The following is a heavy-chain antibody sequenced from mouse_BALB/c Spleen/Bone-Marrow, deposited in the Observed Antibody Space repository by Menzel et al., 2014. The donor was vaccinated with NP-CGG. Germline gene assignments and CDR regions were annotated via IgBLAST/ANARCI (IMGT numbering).Heavy chain of an antibody. Sequence: EVQLQESGPELVKPGASVKISCKTPGYTFTEYTMHWVKQSHGKSLEWIGGINPNNGVTSYNQKFKGKATLTVDKSSSTAYMELRSLTSEDSAVYYCARRQLGPAWFAYWGQGTLVTVSA. CDR1: GYTFTEYT. CDR3: ARRQLGPAWFAY. J-gene: IGHJ3*01. CDR2: INPNNGVT. V-gene: IGHV1-18*01. D-gene: IGHD3-2*01.